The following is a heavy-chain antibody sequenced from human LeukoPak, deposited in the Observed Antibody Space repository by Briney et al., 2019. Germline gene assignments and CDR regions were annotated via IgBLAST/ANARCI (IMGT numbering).Heavy chain of an antibody. J-gene: IGHJ1*01. CDR2: IKSDGKT. CDR3: ARAPSEIGGYYPEYFRH. V-gene: IGHV3-74*01. D-gene: IGHD3-22*01. CDR1: GFSFSSYW. Sequence: GWSLRLSCAASGFSFSSYWMHWVRQPRGKGLVWVSRIKSDGKTNYADSVKGRFTISRENAKNTVSLQMNSLRAEETGVYYCARAPSEIGGYYPEYFRHWGQGTLVTVSS.